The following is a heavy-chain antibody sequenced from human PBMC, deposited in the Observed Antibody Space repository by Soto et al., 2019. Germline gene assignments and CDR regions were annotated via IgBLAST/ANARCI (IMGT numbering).Heavy chain of an antibody. D-gene: IGHD3-16*01. CDR1: GFTFSSYW. J-gene: IGHJ4*02. Sequence: EVQLVESGGGLVQPGGSLRLSCAASGFTFSSYWMHWVRQAPGKGLVWVSRINSDGGTTSYADSVKGRFTISTDNAKNTRYLQMNSLRAEDTAVYYCARVGIGVYHFDYWGQGTLVTVSS. CDR3: ARVGIGVYHFDY. V-gene: IGHV3-74*01. CDR2: INSDGGTT.